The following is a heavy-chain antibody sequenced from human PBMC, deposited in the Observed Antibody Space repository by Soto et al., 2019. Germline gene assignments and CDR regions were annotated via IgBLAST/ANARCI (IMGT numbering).Heavy chain of an antibody. CDR1: GGTFSSYS. CDR3: ASVYSSSPTYYPIVD. CDR2: IIPIFGTA. V-gene: IGHV1-69*13. J-gene: IGHJ4*02. D-gene: IGHD3-22*01. Sequence: SVKVSCKASGGTFSSYSISWVRQAPGQGLEWMGGIIPIFGTANYAQKFQGRVTITADESTSTAYMELSSLRSEDTAVYYCASVYSSSPTYYPIVDWGQGTLVTVAS.